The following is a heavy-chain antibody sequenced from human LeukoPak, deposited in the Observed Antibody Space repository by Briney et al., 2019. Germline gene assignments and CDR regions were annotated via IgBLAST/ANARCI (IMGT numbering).Heavy chain of an antibody. D-gene: IGHD2-2*01. J-gene: IGHJ5*02. Sequence: PSQTLSLTCTVSGGSISSGGYYWSWIRQPPGKGLEWIGYIYHSGSTYYNPSLKSRVTISVDRSKNQFSLKLSSVTAADTAVYYCARSTSSGWFDPWGQGTLVTVSS. CDR3: ARSTSSGWFDP. V-gene: IGHV4-30-2*01. CDR1: GGSISSGGYY. CDR2: IYHSGST.